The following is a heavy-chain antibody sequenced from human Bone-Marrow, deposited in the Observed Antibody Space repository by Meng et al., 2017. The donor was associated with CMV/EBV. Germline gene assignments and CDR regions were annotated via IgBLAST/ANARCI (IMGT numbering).Heavy chain of an antibody. Sequence: LSLTCAASGFTFSSYWMHWVRQAPGKGLVWVSRINSDGSSTSYADSVKGRFTISRDNAKNTLYLQMNSLRAEDTAVYYCAKEGYCSSTSCYLGYYYYYGMDVWGQGTTVTVSS. V-gene: IGHV3-74*01. J-gene: IGHJ6*02. CDR2: INSDGSST. D-gene: IGHD2-2*01. CDR3: AKEGYCSSTSCYLGYYYYYGMDV. CDR1: GFTFSSYW.